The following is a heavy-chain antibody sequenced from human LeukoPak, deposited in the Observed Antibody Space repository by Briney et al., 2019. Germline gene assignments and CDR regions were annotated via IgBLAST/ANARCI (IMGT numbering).Heavy chain of an antibody. Sequence: SETLSLTCAVSGRSISSYYWSWIRQPPGKGLEWIGYIYYSGRTNYNPSLKSRVTISVDTSKNQFSLKLSSVTAADTAVYYCARGDWGYCGGGSCPNWFDPWGQGTLVTVSS. D-gene: IGHD2-15*01. CDR1: GRSISSYY. V-gene: IGHV4-59*01. CDR3: ARGDWGYCGGGSCPNWFDP. CDR2: IYYSGRT. J-gene: IGHJ5*02.